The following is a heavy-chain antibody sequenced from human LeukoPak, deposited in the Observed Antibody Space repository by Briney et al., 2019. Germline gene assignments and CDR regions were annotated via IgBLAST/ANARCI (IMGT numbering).Heavy chain of an antibody. J-gene: IGHJ4*02. CDR3: ASRMTNDY. D-gene: IGHD4-11*01. V-gene: IGHV3-66*01. Sequence: GGSLRLSCAASGFTVSSNYMSWVRQAPGKGLEWVSFIYSGGSTYYADSVKGTFTISRDNSKNTLYLQMNSLRAEDTAVYYCASRMTNDYWGQGPLVTVSS. CDR2: IYSGGST. CDR1: GFTVSSNY.